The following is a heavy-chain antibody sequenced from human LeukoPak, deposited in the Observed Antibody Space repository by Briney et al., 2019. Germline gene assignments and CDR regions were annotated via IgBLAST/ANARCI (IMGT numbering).Heavy chain of an antibody. CDR1: GFTFGDYA. CDR2: ISWNSGSI. D-gene: IGHD3-22*01. J-gene: IGHJ4*02. Sequence: GRSLRLSCAASGFTFGDYAMHWVRQAPGKGLEWVSGISWNSGSIGYADSVKGRFTISRDNAKNSLYLQMNRLRAEDTALYYCAKDIGYDSPSYYFDYWGQGTLVTVSS. CDR3: AKDIGYDSPSYYFDY. V-gene: IGHV3-9*01.